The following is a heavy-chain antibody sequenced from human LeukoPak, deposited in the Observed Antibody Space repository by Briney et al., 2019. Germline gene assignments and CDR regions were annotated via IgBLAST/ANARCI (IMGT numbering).Heavy chain of an antibody. V-gene: IGHV1-69*05. CDR1: GCTFSSYA. CDR2: IIPIFGTT. Sequence: GASVKVSCKASGCTFSSYAISWVRQAPGQGLEWMGGIIPIFGTTNYAQKFQGRVTITTDESTSTAYMELSSLRSEDTAVYYCAGYSFRAYYYYYYYMDVWGKGTTVTVSS. D-gene: IGHD1-1*01. CDR3: AGYSFRAYYYYYYYMDV. J-gene: IGHJ6*03.